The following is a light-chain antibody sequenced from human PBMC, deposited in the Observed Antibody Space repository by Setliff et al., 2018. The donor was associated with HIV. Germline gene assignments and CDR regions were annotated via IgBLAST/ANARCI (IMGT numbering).Light chain of an antibody. CDR2: DVT. Sequence: QSALTQPRSVSGSPGQSITFSCTGSSSDVGAYDYVSWYQQRPGKAPKLVIYDVTKRPSGVPDRFSGSKSGDTASLTISGLRSEDEADYYCCSYAGTYSYIFGTGTKSPS. J-gene: IGLJ1*01. V-gene: IGLV2-11*01. CDR1: SSDVGAYDY. CDR3: CSYAGTYSYI.